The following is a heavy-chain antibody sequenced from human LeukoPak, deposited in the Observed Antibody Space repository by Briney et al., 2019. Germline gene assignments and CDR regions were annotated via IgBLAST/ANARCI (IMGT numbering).Heavy chain of an antibody. V-gene: IGHV1-69*01. CDR2: IIPIFGTA. J-gene: IGHJ4*02. D-gene: IGHD2-2*01. Sequence: GASVKVSCKASGGTFSSYAISWVRQAPGQGLEWMGGIIPIFGTANYAQKFQGRVTITADESTSTAYMELSSLRSEDTAVYYCAGGVVPAAFNCFDYWGQGTLVTVSS. CDR3: AGGVVPAAFNCFDY. CDR1: GGTFSSYA.